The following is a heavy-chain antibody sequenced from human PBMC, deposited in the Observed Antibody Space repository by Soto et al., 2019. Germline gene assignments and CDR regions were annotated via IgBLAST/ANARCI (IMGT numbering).Heavy chain of an antibody. CDR2: ISSSSSTI. CDR1: GFTFSIYC. Sequence: PGGSLRLSGAASGFTFSIYCINWVRQAPWKGLEWVSYISSSSSTIYYADSVKGRFTISRDNAKNSLYLQMNGVRDEDTDVYLCAREEDSEHNSGFVDYLGQVTRVTLCS. CDR3: AREEDSEHNSGFVDY. D-gene: IGHD3-22*01. V-gene: IGHV3-48*02. J-gene: IGHJ4*02.